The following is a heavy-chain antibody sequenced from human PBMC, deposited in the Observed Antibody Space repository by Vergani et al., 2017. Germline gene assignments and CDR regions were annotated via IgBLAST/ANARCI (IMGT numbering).Heavy chain of an antibody. V-gene: IGHV3-33*01. CDR2: IWYDGSNK. D-gene: IGHD3-3*01. CDR3: ARGQRITIFGVVMGFDY. CDR1: GFTFSSYG. Sequence: QVQLVESGGGVVQPGRSLRLSCAASGFTFSSYGMHWVRQAPGKGLEWVAVIWYDGSNKYYADSVKGRFTISRDNSKNTMYLQMNSLRAEYTAVYYCARGQRITIFGVVMGFDYWGQGTLVTVSS. J-gene: IGHJ4*02.